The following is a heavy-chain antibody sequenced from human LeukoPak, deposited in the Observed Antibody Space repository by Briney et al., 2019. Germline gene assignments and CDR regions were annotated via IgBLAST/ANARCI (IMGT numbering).Heavy chain of an antibody. CDR1: GFTLSHYW. Sequence: GGSLRLSCAASGFTLSHYWLSWVGQAPADGLEGVANIKQDGRERYYVDSVSGRLIVSRDNAKNFLYLEMNSPRAEDTAVYYCARVYDVWSGYYRDYWGQGTLVTVSS. D-gene: IGHD3-3*01. V-gene: IGHV3-7*04. CDR3: ARVYDVWSGYYRDY. J-gene: IGHJ4*02. CDR2: IKQDGRER.